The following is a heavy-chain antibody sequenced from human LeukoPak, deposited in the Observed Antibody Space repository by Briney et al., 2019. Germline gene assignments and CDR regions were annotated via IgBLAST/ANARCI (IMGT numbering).Heavy chain of an antibody. Sequence: GGSLRLSCAASGFTFSSYSMNWVRQAPGKGLEWVSSISSSSSYIYYAVSVKGRFTISRDNAKNSLYLQMNSLRAEDTAVYYCARGDDSSGYYYESFDYWGQGTLVTVSS. V-gene: IGHV3-21*01. D-gene: IGHD3-22*01. CDR1: GFTFSSYS. CDR3: ARGDDSSGYYYESFDY. CDR2: ISSSSSYI. J-gene: IGHJ4*02.